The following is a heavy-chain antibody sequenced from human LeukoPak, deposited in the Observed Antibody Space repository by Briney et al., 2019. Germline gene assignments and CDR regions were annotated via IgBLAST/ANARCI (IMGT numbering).Heavy chain of an antibody. D-gene: IGHD3-3*02. V-gene: IGHV1-24*01. CDR1: GYTLTELS. Sequence: ASVKVSCKVSGYTLTELSMHWVRQAPGKGLEWMGGFDPEDGETTYAQKFQGRVTMTEDTSTDIAYMELSSLRSEDTAVYYCATDKETQLALDYWGQGTLVTVSS. CDR3: ATDKETQLALDY. J-gene: IGHJ4*02. CDR2: FDPEDGET.